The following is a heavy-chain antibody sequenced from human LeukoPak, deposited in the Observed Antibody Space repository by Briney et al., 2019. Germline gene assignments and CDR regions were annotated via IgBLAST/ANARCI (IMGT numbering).Heavy chain of an antibody. V-gene: IGHV3-21*01. CDR2: ISSSSSYI. Sequence: GGSLRLSCAASGFTFSSYSMNWVRQAPGKGLEWVSSISSSSSYIYYADSVKGRFTISRDNAKNSLYLQMNSLRAEDTAVYYCARAAYCSGGSCYRPFDYWGQGTLVTVSS. CDR1: GFTFSSYS. J-gene: IGHJ4*02. D-gene: IGHD2-15*01. CDR3: ARAAYCSGGSCYRPFDY.